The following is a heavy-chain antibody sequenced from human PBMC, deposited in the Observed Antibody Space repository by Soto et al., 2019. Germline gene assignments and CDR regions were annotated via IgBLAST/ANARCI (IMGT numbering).Heavy chain of an antibody. CDR2: VSAYNGNT. V-gene: IGHV1-18*04. CDR3: ARDSGYLGYCSSTSCYPAWPADYYYYGMDV. J-gene: IGHJ6*02. CDR1: GYTFTSYG. Sequence: ASVKVSCKASGYTFTSYGVSWVRQAPGQGLEWMGWVSAYNGNTNYARKLQGRVTMTTDTSTSTAYMELRSLRSDDTAVYYCARDSGYLGYCSSTSCYPAWPADYYYYGMDVWG. D-gene: IGHD2-2*01.